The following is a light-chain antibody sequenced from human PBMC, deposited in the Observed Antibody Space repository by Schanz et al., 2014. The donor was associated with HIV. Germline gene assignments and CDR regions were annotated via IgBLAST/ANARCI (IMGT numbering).Light chain of an antibody. J-gene: IGLJ3*02. CDR2: KNN. CDR1: ISNIARNY. Sequence: QSVLTQPPSASGTPGQRVSISCSGGISNIARNYVYWYQQLPGTAPRLLIYKNNQRPSGVPDRFSGSKSVTSASLAISGLRADDEADYYCAAWDDDLRGWVFGGGTKLTVL. V-gene: IGLV1-47*01. CDR3: AAWDDDLRGWV.